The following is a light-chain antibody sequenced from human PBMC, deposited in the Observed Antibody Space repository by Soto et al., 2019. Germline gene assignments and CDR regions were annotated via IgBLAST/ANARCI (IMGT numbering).Light chain of an antibody. Sequence: QSVLTQPPSASGTPGQRVTLSCSGSSTNIGSNYVYWYQQVPGTAPKLLIYSNNQRPSGVPDRFSASKSGTSASLAISGLRSEDEAAYYCATWDDSLNNPVFGGGTKLTVL. CDR1: STNIGSNY. V-gene: IGLV1-47*02. CDR2: SNN. CDR3: ATWDDSLNNPV. J-gene: IGLJ3*02.